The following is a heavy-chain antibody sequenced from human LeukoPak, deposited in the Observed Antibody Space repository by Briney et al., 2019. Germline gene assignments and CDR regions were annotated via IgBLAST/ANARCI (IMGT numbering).Heavy chain of an antibody. CDR1: GYTFTSYY. V-gene: IGHV1-46*01. CDR2: INPSGGST. Sequence: ASVKVSCKASGYTFTSYYMHWVRQAPGQGLEWMGIINPSGGSTSYAQKFQGRVTMTRDTSISTAYMELSRLRSDDTAVYYCARPLRLYYFDSSGYYYDAFDIWGQGTMVTVSS. D-gene: IGHD3-22*01. CDR3: ARPLRLYYFDSSGYYYDAFDI. J-gene: IGHJ3*02.